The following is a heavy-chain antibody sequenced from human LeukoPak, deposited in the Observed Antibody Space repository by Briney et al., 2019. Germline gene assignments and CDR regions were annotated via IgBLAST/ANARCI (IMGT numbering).Heavy chain of an antibody. V-gene: IGHV1-2*02. J-gene: IGHJ5*02. CDR1: GYTFTGYY. CDR2: INPNSGGT. CDR3: ARNHGRQQRIRFDP. D-gene: IGHD6-13*01. Sequence: ASVKVSCKASGYTFTGYYMHWVRQAPGQGLEWMGWINPNSGGTNYAQKFQGRVTMTRDTSISTAYMELNRLRSDDTAVYYCARNHGRQQRIRFDPWGQGTLVTVSS.